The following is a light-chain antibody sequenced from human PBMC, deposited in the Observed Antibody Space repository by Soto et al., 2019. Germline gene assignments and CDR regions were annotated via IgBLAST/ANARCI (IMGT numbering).Light chain of an antibody. CDR2: GAS. J-gene: IGKJ4*01. Sequence: EIVMTQSPATVSVSPGERVTLSCRTSQSVTSNLAWYQQKPGQAPRLLIHGASTRATGIPARFSGSGSGTEFTLAISSLQSEDYAVYYCQQYNNWPLSFGGGTKVDIK. CDR1: QSVTSN. V-gene: IGKV3-15*01. CDR3: QQYNNWPLS.